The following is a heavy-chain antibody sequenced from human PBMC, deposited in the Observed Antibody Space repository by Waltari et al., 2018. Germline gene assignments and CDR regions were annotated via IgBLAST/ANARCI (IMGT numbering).Heavy chain of an antibody. CDR3: ARDQTRPGGGLDY. CDR1: GYSISSGYY. CDR2: IYHSGRT. Sequence: QVQLQESGPGLVKPSETLSLTCAVSGYSISSGYYWGWIRQPPGKGLEWIGSIYHSGRTYYTPSLKSRVTISVDTSKNQFSLKLSSVTAADTAVYYCARDQTRPGGGLDYWGQGTLVTVSS. J-gene: IGHJ4*02. V-gene: IGHV4-38-2*02. D-gene: IGHD3-10*01.